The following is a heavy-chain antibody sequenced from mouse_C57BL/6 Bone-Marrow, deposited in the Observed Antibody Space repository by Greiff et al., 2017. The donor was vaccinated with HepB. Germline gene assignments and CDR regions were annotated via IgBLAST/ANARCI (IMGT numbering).Heavy chain of an antibody. CDR3: ARSGGYDERDY. CDR1: GYTFTSYW. Sequence: QVQLQQPGAELVRPGSSVKLSCKASGYTFTSYWMDWVKQRPGQGLEWIGNIYPSDSETHYNQKFKDKATLTVDKSSSTAYMQRSSLTSEDSAVYYCARSGGYDERDYGGQGTSVTVSS. V-gene: IGHV1-61*01. D-gene: IGHD2-2*01. J-gene: IGHJ4*01. CDR2: IYPSDSET.